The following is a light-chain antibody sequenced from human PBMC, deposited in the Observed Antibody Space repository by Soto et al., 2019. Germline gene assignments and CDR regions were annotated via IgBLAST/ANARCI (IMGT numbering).Light chain of an antibody. CDR2: DAS. CDR3: QQYGSLIT. Sequence: EIVLTQSPGTLSLSPGESATLSCRASQRVSSRHLAWYQQKPGQAPRLLIYDASSRATGIPDRFSGGGSGTDFTLTISRLEPEDFAVYYCQQYGSLITFGPGTKVDIK. CDR1: QRVSSRH. V-gene: IGKV3-20*01. J-gene: IGKJ3*01.